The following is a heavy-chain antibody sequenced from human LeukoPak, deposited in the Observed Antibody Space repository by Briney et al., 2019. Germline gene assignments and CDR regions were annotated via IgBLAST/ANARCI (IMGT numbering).Heavy chain of an antibody. CDR2: INPNSGGT. V-gene: IGHV1-2*06. Sequence: ASVKVSCKASGYTFTGYYMHWVRQAPGQGLEWMGRINPNSGGTNYAQKFQGRVTMTRDTSISTAYMELSRLRSDDTAVYYCARDLPVYYYDSSGYLSDYSGQGTLVTVSS. CDR3: ARDLPVYYYDSSGYLSDY. D-gene: IGHD3-22*01. CDR1: GYTFTGYY. J-gene: IGHJ4*02.